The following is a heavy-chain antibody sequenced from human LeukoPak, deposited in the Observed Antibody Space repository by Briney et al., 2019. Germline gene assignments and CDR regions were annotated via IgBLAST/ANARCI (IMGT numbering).Heavy chain of an antibody. CDR1: GYTFTGYY. J-gene: IGHJ5*02. Sequence: GASVKVSCEASGYTFTGYYMHWVRQAPGQGLEWMGWINPNSGGTKYAQKFQGRVTMTRDTSISTAYMELSRLRSDDTAVYYCARRLGYYDSSGYLYNWFDPWGQGTLVTVSS. V-gene: IGHV1-2*02. CDR2: INPNSGGT. D-gene: IGHD3-22*01. CDR3: ARRLGYYDSSGYLYNWFDP.